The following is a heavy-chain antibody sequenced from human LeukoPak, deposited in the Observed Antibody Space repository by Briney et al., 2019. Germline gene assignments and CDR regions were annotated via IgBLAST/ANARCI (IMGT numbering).Heavy chain of an antibody. J-gene: IGHJ4*02. D-gene: IGHD3-3*01. CDR1: GYTFTSYD. Sequence: GASVKLSCTASGYTFTSYDITWGRQATGQGLEWMGWMNPNSGNTGYAQKFQGRVTITRNTSISTAYMELSSLRSEDTAVYYCARGPVLRFLEWLLPYYFDYWGQGTLVTVSS. CDR3: ARGPVLRFLEWLLPYYFDY. V-gene: IGHV1-8*03. CDR2: MNPNSGNT.